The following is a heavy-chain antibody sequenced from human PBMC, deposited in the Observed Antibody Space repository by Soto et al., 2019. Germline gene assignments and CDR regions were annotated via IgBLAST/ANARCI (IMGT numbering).Heavy chain of an antibody. V-gene: IGHV3-7*01. CDR1: GFTFSRFW. Sequence: EVQLVESGGGLVQPGGSLRLSCAASGFTFSRFWMSWVRQAPGKGLEWVANIKEDGSEKYYVDSVKGRFTISRDNAKDSLYLQMNSLRAEDTAVYYCARHQVGSRDIGYWGQGTLVTVSS. D-gene: IGHD1-26*01. J-gene: IGHJ4*02. CDR3: ARHQVGSRDIGY. CDR2: IKEDGSEK.